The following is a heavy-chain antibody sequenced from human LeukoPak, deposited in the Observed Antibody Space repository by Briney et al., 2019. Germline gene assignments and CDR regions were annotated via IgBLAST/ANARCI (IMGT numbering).Heavy chain of an antibody. CDR2: INQGGGER. Sequence: GGSLRLSCAASGFIFNRHWMNWVRQAPGKGLEWVASINQGGGERNYVDSVKGRFTISRDDAKNSLYLQLNSLRVEDTAIYYCARGPDYGARTDFLDYWGQGALVTVSS. CDR1: GFIFNRHW. CDR3: ARGPDYGARTDFLDY. D-gene: IGHD4-17*01. V-gene: IGHV3-7*03. J-gene: IGHJ4*02.